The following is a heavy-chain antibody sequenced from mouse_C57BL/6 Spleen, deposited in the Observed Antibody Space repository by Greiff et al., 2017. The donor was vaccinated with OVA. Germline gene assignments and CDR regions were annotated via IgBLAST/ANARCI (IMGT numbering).Heavy chain of an antibody. V-gene: IGHV1-15*01. J-gene: IGHJ2*01. Sequence: QVQLQQSGAELVRPGASVTLSCKASGYTFTDYEMPWVKQTPVHGLEWIGAIDPETGGTAYNQKFKGKAILTADKSSSTAYMELRSLTSEDSAVYYCTRGRLRPDYYFDYWGQGTTLTVSS. CDR3: TRGRLRPDYYFDY. D-gene: IGHD2-4*01. CDR2: IDPETGGT. CDR1: GYTFTDYE.